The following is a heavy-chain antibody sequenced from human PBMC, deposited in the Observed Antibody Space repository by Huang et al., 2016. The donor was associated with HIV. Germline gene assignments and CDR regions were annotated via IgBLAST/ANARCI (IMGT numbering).Heavy chain of an antibody. V-gene: IGHV1-3*01. Sequence: QVQHVQSGPEVKSPGASVKVTGKDSGYTFTNFAVLRVSQAPGEMHEWLGWISAGTGDTKYSPQFLGRGTVIRDTATGSAFLELSSLASVDTAIYFCARGLLQLWYLADWGQGSLVTVSS. D-gene: IGHD5-12*01. CDR1: GYTFTNFA. J-gene: IGHJ4*02. CDR3: ARGLLQLWYLAD. CDR2: ISAGTGDT.